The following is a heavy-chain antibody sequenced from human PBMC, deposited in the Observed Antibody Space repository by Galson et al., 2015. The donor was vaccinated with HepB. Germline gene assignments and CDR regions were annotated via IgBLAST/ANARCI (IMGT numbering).Heavy chain of an antibody. CDR3: ADPGTYVGYCSSTRCYIDYFHH. CDR1: GFTFSSYA. V-gene: IGHV3-23*01. J-gene: IGHJ1*01. CDR2: ISGSGGST. D-gene: IGHD2-2*01. Sequence: SLRLSCAASGFTFSSYAMSWVRQAPGKGLEWVSAISGSGGSTYYADSVNGRSTISRDNSKNTLYLQMNSLRAEDTAVYYCADPGTYVGYCSSTRCYIDYFHHWGQGTLVTVSS.